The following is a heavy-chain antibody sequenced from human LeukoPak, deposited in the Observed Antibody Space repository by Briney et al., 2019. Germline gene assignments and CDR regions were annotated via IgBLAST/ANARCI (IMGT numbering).Heavy chain of an antibody. CDR2: ISWNSGTI. J-gene: IGHJ4*02. Sequence: GGSLRLSCAGSGFIFNNYAMHWVRQPPGKGLEWASGISWNSGTINYADSVRGRFTISRDNAKNSLYLQMDSLRVEDTAFYYCAKDNRRHYTSGPNPDSLHWGQGALVTVSS. D-gene: IGHD6-19*01. CDR3: AKDNRRHYTSGPNPDSLH. CDR1: GFIFNNYA. V-gene: IGHV3-9*01.